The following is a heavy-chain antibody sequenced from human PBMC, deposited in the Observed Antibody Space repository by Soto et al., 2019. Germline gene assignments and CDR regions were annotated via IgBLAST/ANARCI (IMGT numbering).Heavy chain of an antibody. D-gene: IGHD1-26*01. CDR3: VRGGSANYYGLFDS. J-gene: IGHJ4*02. CDR1: GFTFSVYW. V-gene: IGHV3-74*03. CDR2: IKSDASTI. Sequence: EVQLVESGGGLFQPGGSLRLSFEASGFTFSVYWMHGVGQVPGKGLVWVSRIKSDASTIMYADSVKGRFTISRDNAKNTLYLQVNSLRPEDTAVYYCVRGGSANYYGLFDSWGQGTLVTVSS.